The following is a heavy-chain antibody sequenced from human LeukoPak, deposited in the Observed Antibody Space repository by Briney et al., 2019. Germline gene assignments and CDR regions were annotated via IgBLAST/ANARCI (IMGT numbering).Heavy chain of an antibody. CDR1: GFAFSSYS. Sequence: PGGSLRLSCAASGFAFSSYSMNWVRQAPGKGLEWVSSISTSSSYIYYADSVKGRFTISRDNANNSLYLQMHNLRAEDTAVYYCARAAGGYNYGPFDYWGQGTLVTVSS. J-gene: IGHJ4*02. V-gene: IGHV3-21*01. CDR3: ARAAGGYNYGPFDY. D-gene: IGHD5-18*01. CDR2: ISTSSSYI.